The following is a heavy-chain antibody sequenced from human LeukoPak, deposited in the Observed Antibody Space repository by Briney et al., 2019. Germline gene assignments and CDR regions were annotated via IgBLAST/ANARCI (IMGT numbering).Heavy chain of an antibody. CDR1: GFAFSSYA. J-gene: IGHJ6*04. V-gene: IGHV3-30*04. D-gene: IGHD6-13*01. Sequence: PGRPLRLSCAASGFAFSSYAMHWVRQAPGKGLEWVAVISYDGSNKYYADSVKGRFTISRDNSKNTLYLQMNSLRAEDTAVYYCARDLAAAGDYYYYGMDVWGKGTTVTVSS. CDR2: ISYDGSNK. CDR3: ARDLAAAGDYYYYGMDV.